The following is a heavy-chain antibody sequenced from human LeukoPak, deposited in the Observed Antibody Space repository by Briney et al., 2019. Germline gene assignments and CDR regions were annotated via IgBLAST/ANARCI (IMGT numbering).Heavy chain of an antibody. CDR2: ISYDGSNK. CDR3: VKSLRRGYDYGPFDY. Sequence: TGGSLRLSCAASGFTFSSYGMHWVRQAPGKGLEWVAVISYDGSNKYYADSVKGRFTISRDNSKNTLYLQMNSLRAEDTAVYYCVKSLRRGYDYGPFDYWGQGTLVTVSS. CDR1: GFTFSSYG. J-gene: IGHJ4*02. D-gene: IGHD5-12*01. V-gene: IGHV3-30*18.